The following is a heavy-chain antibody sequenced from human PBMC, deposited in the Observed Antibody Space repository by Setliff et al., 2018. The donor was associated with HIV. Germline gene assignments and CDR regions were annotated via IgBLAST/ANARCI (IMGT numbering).Heavy chain of an antibody. J-gene: IGHJ4*02. CDR1: GGSISSSSYY. Sequence: KASETLSLTCTVSGGSISSSSYYWGWIRQPPGKGLEWIGSIYYSGSTYYNPSLKSRVTISVDTSKNQFSLKLTSVTAADTAVYYCAREGYHYASSGYYPYYFDHWGQGILVTVSS. CDR2: IYYSGST. CDR3: AREGYHYASSGYYPYYFDH. D-gene: IGHD3-22*01. V-gene: IGHV4-39*07.